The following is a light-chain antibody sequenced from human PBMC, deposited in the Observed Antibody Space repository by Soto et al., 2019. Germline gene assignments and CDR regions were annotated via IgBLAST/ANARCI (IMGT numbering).Light chain of an antibody. CDR3: HSYAGSNTWV. V-gene: IGLV2-8*01. CDR1: SSDVGGYIY. J-gene: IGLJ3*02. Sequence: QSALTQPASVSGSPGQSITISCTGTSSDVGGYIYVSWYLQYPGKAPKLIIYEVRNRPSGVPDRFSGSKSGNTASLTVSGLQAEDEGDYYCHSYAGSNTWVFGGGTKLTVL. CDR2: EVR.